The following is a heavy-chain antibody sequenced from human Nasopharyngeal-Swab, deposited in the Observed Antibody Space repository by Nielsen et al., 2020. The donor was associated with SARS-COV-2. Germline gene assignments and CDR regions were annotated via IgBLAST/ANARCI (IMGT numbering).Heavy chain of an antibody. Sequence: SETLSLTCAVYGGSFSGYYWSWIRQPPGKGLEWIGEINHSGSTNYNPSLKSRVTISVDTSKNQFSLKLSSVTAADTAVCYCARGSYCSSTSCYWDYWGQGTLVTVSS. D-gene: IGHD2-2*01. J-gene: IGHJ4*02. V-gene: IGHV4-34*01. CDR3: ARGSYCSSTSCYWDY. CDR1: GGSFSGYY. CDR2: INHSGST.